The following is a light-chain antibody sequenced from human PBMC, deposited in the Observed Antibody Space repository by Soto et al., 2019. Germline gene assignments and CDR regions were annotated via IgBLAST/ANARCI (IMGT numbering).Light chain of an antibody. J-gene: IGLJ2*01. CDR1: SSDEGGYNY. Sequence: QSVLTQPHSVSGSPGQSVTISCTGSSSDEGGYNYVSWYQLHPGKAPKLLIYDVTKRPSGVPDRFSGPKSGNTASLTISGLQAEDEATYSCCSYSGSYTYQVFGGGTKLTVL. CDR2: DVT. V-gene: IGLV2-11*01. CDR3: CSYSGSYTYQV.